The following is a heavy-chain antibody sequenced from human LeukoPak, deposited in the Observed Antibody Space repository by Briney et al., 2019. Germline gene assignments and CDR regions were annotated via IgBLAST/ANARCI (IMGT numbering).Heavy chain of an antibody. CDR2: IFPSGGEI. CDR1: GFTFSTFA. V-gene: IGHV3-23*01. CDR3: AKAATYFYGSVTYDWFES. J-gene: IGHJ5*01. D-gene: IGHD3-10*01. Sequence: GGSLRLSCAASGFTFSTFAMIWVRQPPGKGLEWVSSIFPSGGEIHYADSVRGRFTISRDNGKNTIYLQMNSLRVDDTAIYYCAKAATYFYGSVTYDWFESWGQGTLVTVSS.